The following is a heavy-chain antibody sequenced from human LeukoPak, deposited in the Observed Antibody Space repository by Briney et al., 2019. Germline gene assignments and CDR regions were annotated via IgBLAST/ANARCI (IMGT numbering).Heavy chain of an antibody. D-gene: IGHD6-13*01. CDR1: GYSFTTYW. CDR3: ASVYSSTSWDY. V-gene: IGHV5-51*01. Sequence: GESLKISCRVSGYSFTTYWIGWVRQMPGKGLEWMGVIFPADSDTRYSPSFQGQVTISADRSISTAYLQWSSLKASDTGMYYCASVYSSTSWDYWGQGTLVTVSS. CDR2: IFPADSDT. J-gene: IGHJ4*02.